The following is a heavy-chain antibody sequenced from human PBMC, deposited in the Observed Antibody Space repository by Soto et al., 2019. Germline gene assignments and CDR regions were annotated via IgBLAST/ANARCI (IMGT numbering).Heavy chain of an antibody. CDR1: GYTFTSNA. CDR2: INAGDGNT. J-gene: IGHJ5*02. CDR3: ATLGTLYNWFDP. D-gene: IGHD7-27*01. V-gene: IGHV1-3*01. Sequence: ASVKVSCKASGYTFTSNAIHWVRQAPGQRLEWMGWINAGDGNTKYSQKFQGRVTITRDTSASTAYMELSSLRSEDTAVYYCATLGTLYNWFDPWGQGTLVTVSS.